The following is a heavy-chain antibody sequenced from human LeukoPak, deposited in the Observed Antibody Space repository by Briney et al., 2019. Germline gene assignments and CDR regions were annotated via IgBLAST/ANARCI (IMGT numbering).Heavy chain of an antibody. CDR3: ARDPDSSAFDY. CDR2: IKYDDTVK. Sequence: GGSLRLSCTAAGFNFGSYWMSWVRQSPEKGLEFVANIKYDDTVKNYVDSVKGRFTISRDNPSNSVYLQMDSLRPEDTALYYCARDPDSSAFDYWGQGAQVTVSS. J-gene: IGHJ4*02. D-gene: IGHD2-15*01. CDR1: GFNFGSYW. V-gene: IGHV3-7*01.